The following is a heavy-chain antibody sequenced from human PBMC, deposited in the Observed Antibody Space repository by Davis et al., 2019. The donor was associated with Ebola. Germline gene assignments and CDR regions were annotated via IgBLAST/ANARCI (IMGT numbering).Heavy chain of an antibody. CDR3: ARRRYSRPFDY. CDR1: GGSTSSSSYY. CDR2: IYYSRST. J-gene: IGHJ4*02. V-gene: IGHV4-39*01. D-gene: IGHD6-13*01. Sequence: SQTLSPTCPVLGGSTSSSSYYWGWIRQPPGKGLERIGSIYYSRSTYYNPTLKSRVTISVDTSKNQFSLKLSSVTAADTAVYYCARRRYSRPFDYWGQGTLVTVSS.